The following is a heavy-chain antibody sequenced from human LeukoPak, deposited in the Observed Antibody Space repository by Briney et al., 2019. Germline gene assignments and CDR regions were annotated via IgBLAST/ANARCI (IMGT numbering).Heavy chain of an antibody. CDR2: IYPGDSDT. J-gene: IGHJ4*02. Sequence: GESLKISCKGSGYAFTNYWIARVRQMPGKGLEWMGIIYPGDSDTRYSPSFQGQVTFSADKSISTAYLQWSSLQASDTAMYYCATSILTSESTVFDYWGQGTLVTVSS. CDR1: GYAFTNYW. CDR3: ATSILTSESTVFDY. V-gene: IGHV5-51*01.